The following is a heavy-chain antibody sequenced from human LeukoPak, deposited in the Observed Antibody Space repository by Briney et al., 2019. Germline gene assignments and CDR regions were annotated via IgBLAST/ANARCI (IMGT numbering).Heavy chain of an antibody. V-gene: IGHV3-33*01. D-gene: IGHD3-10*01. CDR2: IWYDGSNE. J-gene: IGHJ4*02. Sequence: GRSLRLSCAASGFTFSSYGMHWVRQAPGKGLEWVAVIWYDGSNEYYADSVKGRFTISRDNSKNTLYLQMNSLRAEDTAVYYCARGAWFGDHWGQGTLVTVSS. CDR3: ARGAWFGDH. CDR1: GFTFSSYG.